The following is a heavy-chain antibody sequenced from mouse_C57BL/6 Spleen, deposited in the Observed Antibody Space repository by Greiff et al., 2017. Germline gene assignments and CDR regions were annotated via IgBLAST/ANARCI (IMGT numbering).Heavy chain of an antibody. CDR1: GYTFTSSD. Sequence: QVQLKESGPELVKPGASVKLSCKASGYTFTSSDLNWVKQRPGRGLARIGWIYPRDGSTKYNEKFKGKATLTVDTSSSTAYMGLHSLTSEDSAVYFCARMRAYYYGSSSDYWGQGTTLTVSS. J-gene: IGHJ2*01. D-gene: IGHD1-1*01. V-gene: IGHV1-85*01. CDR2: IYPRDGST. CDR3: ARMRAYYYGSSSDY.